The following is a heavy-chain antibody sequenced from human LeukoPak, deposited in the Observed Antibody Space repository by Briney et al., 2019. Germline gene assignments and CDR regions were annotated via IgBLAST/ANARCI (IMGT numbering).Heavy chain of an antibody. V-gene: IGHV4-59*01. J-gene: IGHJ4*02. CDR3: ATGSSPSYFDY. Sequence: SETLSLTCTVSGGSIGGYYGSWIRQPPGKGLEWIGYVYYSGSTNYNPSLKSRVTISVETSKNQFSLKLSSVTAADTAVYYCATGSSPSYFDYWGQGTLVTVSS. CDR2: VYYSGST. CDR1: GGSIGGYY. D-gene: IGHD1-26*01.